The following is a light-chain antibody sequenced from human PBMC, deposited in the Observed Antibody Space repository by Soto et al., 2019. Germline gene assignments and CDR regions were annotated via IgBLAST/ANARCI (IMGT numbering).Light chain of an antibody. J-gene: IGKJ4*01. CDR1: QSVSRNY. Sequence: IVFTPSPVTLSLSSGERATLSCRASQSVSRNYLAWYQQKPGQAPRLLIYDAFTRETGIPDRFSGSGSGADFTLTISRLEPEDFAVYFCQQYGRTPLTFGGGTKVDIK. CDR2: DAF. CDR3: QQYGRTPLT. V-gene: IGKV3-20*01.